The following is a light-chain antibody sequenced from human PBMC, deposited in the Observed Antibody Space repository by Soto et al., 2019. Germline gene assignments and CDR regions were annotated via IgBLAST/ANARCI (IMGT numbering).Light chain of an antibody. J-gene: IGKJ5*01. CDR3: HQYGRSPRGT. V-gene: IGKV3-20*01. CDR1: QSVTSNY. Sequence: DIVLTQSPGTLSLSPGERATLSCRASQSVTSNYLAWYQQKPGQAPRLLMYGTSSRATGIPDRFSGSGSGTDFTLTISSLEPEDFAVYYCHQYGRSPRGTFGQGTRLEIK. CDR2: GTS.